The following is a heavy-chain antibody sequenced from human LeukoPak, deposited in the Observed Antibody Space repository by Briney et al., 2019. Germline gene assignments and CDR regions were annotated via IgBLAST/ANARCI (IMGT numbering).Heavy chain of an antibody. D-gene: IGHD5-24*01. CDR1: GGSISGSGYY. CDR2: FYYSGST. J-gene: IGHJ4*02. V-gene: IGHV4-39*01. Sequence: PSETLSLTCTVSGGSISGSGYYWGWIRQPPGRGLEWVGSFYYSGSTYYNPSLKTRVTISVDTSKSQFSLKLTSVTAADTAVYYCARLGRDAYNPEIHYWGQGTLVTVSS. CDR3: ARLGRDAYNPEIHY.